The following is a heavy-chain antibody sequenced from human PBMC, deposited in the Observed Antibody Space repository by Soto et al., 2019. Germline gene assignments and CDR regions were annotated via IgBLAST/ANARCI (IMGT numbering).Heavy chain of an antibody. D-gene: IGHD3-22*01. V-gene: IGHV3-30*18. CDR3: AKDRGDSSGYRTYYFDY. CDR1: GFTFSSYG. Sequence: XGSLRLSCAASGFTFSSYGMHWVRQAPGKGLEWVAVISYDGSNKYYADSVKGRFTISRDNSKNTLYLQMNSLRAEDTAVYYCAKDRGDSSGYRTYYFDYWGQGTLVTVSS. J-gene: IGHJ4*02. CDR2: ISYDGSNK.